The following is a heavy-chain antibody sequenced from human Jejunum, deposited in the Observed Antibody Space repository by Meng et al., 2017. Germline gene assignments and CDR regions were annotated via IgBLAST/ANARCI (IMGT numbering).Heavy chain of an antibody. CDR3: AHRSKVRGLDY. J-gene: IGHJ4*02. D-gene: IGHD3/OR15-3a*01. CDR1: GFSLSTSGVG. Sequence: SGPTLVKPTQTLTLTCSFSGFSLSTSGVGVGWFRQPPGKALEWLALIYWDDDKRYSPSLRNRLTLTRDTSKNQVVLTMTNVDPVDTATYYCAHRSKVRGLDYWGQGTLVTSPQ. V-gene: IGHV2-5*02. CDR2: IYWDDDK.